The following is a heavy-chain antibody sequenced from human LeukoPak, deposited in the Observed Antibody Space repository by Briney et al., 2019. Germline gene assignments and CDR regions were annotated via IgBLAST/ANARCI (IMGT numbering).Heavy chain of an antibody. V-gene: IGHV3-23*01. D-gene: IGHD3-10*01. Sequence: PGGSLRLSCAASGFTFSSYAMSWVRQAPGKGLEWVSAISGSGVSTYYADSVKGRFTISRDNSKNTLYLQMNSLRAEDTAVYYCAKDPFGELNYFDYWGQGTLVTVSS. CDR2: ISGSGVST. CDR3: AKDPFGELNYFDY. J-gene: IGHJ4*02. CDR1: GFTFSSYA.